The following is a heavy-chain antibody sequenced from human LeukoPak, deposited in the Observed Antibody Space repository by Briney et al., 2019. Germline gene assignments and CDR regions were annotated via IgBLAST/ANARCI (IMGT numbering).Heavy chain of an antibody. CDR3: ARGHSSSWSYFQH. D-gene: IGHD6-13*01. J-gene: IGHJ1*01. Sequence: ASVKVSCKASGYTFTDYYMHWVRQAPGQGLEWMGWINPNSGGTYYAQRFQGRVTMTRDTSISTAYMELTRLRSDDTAVYYCARGHSSSWSYFQHWGQGTLVTVSS. CDR1: GYTFTDYY. V-gene: IGHV1-2*02. CDR2: INPNSGGT.